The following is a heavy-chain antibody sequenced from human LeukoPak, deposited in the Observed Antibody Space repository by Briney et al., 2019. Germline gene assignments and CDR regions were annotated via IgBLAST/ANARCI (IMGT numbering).Heavy chain of an antibody. Sequence: GGSLRLSCAASGFTFSSYGMHWVRQAPGKGLEWVAVIWYDGSNKYYADSVKGRFTISRDNSKNTLYLQMNSLRAEDTAVYYCAKVGAAIDYGDYGHFDYWGQGTLVTISS. D-gene: IGHD4-17*01. CDR1: GFTFSSYG. CDR3: AKVGAAIDYGDYGHFDY. J-gene: IGHJ4*02. CDR2: IWYDGSNK. V-gene: IGHV3-33*03.